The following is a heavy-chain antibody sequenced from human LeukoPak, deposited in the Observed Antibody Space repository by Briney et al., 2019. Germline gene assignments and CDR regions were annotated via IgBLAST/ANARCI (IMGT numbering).Heavy chain of an antibody. Sequence: TGGSLRLSCAVSGFTFSSYSMNWVRRAPGKGLEWVSYIGSSISTRYYADSVKGRFTISRDNGKHSLYLQMNSLRAEDTAVYYCAREGSDFWSGYSKGYFDYWGQGTLVTVSS. CDR1: GFTFSSYS. J-gene: IGHJ4*02. CDR2: IGSSISTR. D-gene: IGHD3-3*01. CDR3: AREGSDFWSGYSKGYFDY. V-gene: IGHV3-48*01.